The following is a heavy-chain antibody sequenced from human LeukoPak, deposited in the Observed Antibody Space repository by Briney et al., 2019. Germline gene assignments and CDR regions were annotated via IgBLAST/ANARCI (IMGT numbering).Heavy chain of an antibody. J-gene: IGHJ4*02. V-gene: IGHV3-66*01. CDR1: GFTVSSNY. CDR3: ARDPNGYCSSTSCYGDDY. Sequence: GGSLRLSCAASGFTVSSNYMSWVRQAPGKGLEWVSVIYSGGSTYYADSVKGRFTISRDNSKNTLYLQMNSLRAEDTAVYYCARDPNGYCSSTSCYGDDYWGQGTLVTVSS. D-gene: IGHD2-2*01. CDR2: IYSGGST.